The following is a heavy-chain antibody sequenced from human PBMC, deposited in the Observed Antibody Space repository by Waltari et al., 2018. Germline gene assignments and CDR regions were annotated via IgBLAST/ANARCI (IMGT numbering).Heavy chain of an antibody. J-gene: IGHJ4*02. Sequence: EVQLVESGGVVVQPGGSLRLSCAASGFTFDDYTMQWVRQAPGKGLEWVSLISWDGGSTYYADPVKGRFTISRDNSKNSLYLQMNSLRTEDTALYYCAKGSSGLPPGSFDYWGQGTLVTVSS. CDR1: GFTFDDYT. D-gene: IGHD6-19*01. V-gene: IGHV3-43*01. CDR3: AKGSSGLPPGSFDY. CDR2: ISWDGGST.